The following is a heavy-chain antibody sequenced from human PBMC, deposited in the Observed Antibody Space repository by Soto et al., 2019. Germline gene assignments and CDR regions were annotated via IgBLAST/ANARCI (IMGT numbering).Heavy chain of an antibody. CDR3: ARGSGYHNY. CDR1: GYPFTTNW. V-gene: IGHV5-51*01. D-gene: IGHD5-12*01. CDR2: IYPSDSDT. J-gene: IGHJ4*02. Sequence: GESLKISCKGSGYPFTTNWIAWVRQMPGKGLERIGTIYPSDSDTTYSPSLRGQVTISVDKSTSTAYLQWSSLKASDTAIYYCARGSGYHNYWGQGTLVTVSS.